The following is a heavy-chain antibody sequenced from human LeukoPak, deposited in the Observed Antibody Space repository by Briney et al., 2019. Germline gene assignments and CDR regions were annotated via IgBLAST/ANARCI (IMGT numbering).Heavy chain of an antibody. CDR2: INPDGGGT. Sequence: ASVKVSCKASGYTFAGYYMHWVRQAPGQGLEWMGWINPDGGGTNYAQKFQGWVTMTRDTSIRTAYMELSRLRSDDTAVYYCARATEDIVVVPAARRVWFDRWGQGTLVTVSS. J-gene: IGHJ5*02. CDR1: GYTFAGYY. V-gene: IGHV1-2*04. CDR3: ARATEDIVVVPAARRVWFDR. D-gene: IGHD2-2*01.